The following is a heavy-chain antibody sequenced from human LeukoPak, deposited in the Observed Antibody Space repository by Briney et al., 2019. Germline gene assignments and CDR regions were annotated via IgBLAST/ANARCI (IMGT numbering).Heavy chain of an antibody. Sequence: GGSLRLSCAASGFTFDDYAMPWVRQAPGKGLEWVSGISWNSGSIGYADSVKGRFTISRDNAKNSLYLQMISLRAEDTALYYCAKDLGPLLSGAFDIWGQGTMVTVSS. D-gene: IGHD3-3*01. J-gene: IGHJ3*02. V-gene: IGHV3-9*01. CDR3: AKDLGPLLSGAFDI. CDR2: ISWNSGSI. CDR1: GFTFDDYA.